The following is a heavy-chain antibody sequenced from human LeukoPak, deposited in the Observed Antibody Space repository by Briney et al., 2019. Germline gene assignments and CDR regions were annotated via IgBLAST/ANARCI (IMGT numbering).Heavy chain of an antibody. D-gene: IGHD3-22*01. J-gene: IGHJ4*02. CDR1: GFTFSSYS. Sequence: PGGSLRLSCAASGFTFSSYSMNWVRQAPGKGLEWVSSISSSSSYIYYADSVKGRSTISRDNAKNSLYLQMNSLRAEDTAVYYCARDRRYYYDSSGYRTFDYWGQGTLVTVSS. CDR3: ARDRRYYYDSSGYRTFDY. V-gene: IGHV3-21*01. CDR2: ISSSSSYI.